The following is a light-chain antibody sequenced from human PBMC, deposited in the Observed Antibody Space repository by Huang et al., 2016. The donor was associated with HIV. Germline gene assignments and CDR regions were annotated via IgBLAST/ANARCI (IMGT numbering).Light chain of an antibody. J-gene: IGKJ2*01. Sequence: EIVLPQSPATLSLSPGERATLSCRASQSVSSDLDWYQQKAGQAPRLLIYGASNRATGIPARFSGSGSGTDFTLTISSLEPEDFAVYYCQQRSDWPRTFGQGTKLEIK. CDR2: GAS. CDR1: QSVSSD. CDR3: QQRSDWPRT. V-gene: IGKV3-11*01.